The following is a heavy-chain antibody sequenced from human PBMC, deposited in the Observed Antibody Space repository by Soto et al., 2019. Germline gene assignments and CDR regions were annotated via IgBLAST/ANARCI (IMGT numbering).Heavy chain of an antibody. CDR1: GGPFDSYT. Sequence: QVQLVQSGAELKKPGSSVKVSCQASGGPFDSYTIAWVRQAPGQGLEWMGRIIPVFGLRNYAQTFQGRLTFTADKSTSTAYMELSGLTSEDTAVYFCASETGYHHGSGIYYYFDHWGRGTLVTVSS. D-gene: IGHD3-10*01. V-gene: IGHV1-69*02. J-gene: IGHJ4*02. CDR2: IIPVFGLR. CDR3: ASETGYHHGSGIYYYFDH.